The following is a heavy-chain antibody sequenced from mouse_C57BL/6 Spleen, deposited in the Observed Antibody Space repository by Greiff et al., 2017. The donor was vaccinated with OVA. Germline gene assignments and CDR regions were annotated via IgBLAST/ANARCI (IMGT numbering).Heavy chain of an antibody. CDR3: ARSGTGTGFDY. CDR1: GYAFSSSW. J-gene: IGHJ2*01. D-gene: IGHD4-1*01. Sequence: QVQLQQSGPELVKPGASVKISCKASGYAFSSSWMNWVKQRPGKGLEWIGRIYPGDGDTNYNGKFKGKATLTADKSSSTAYMQLSSLTSEDSAVYFCARSGTGTGFDYWGQGTTLTVSS. V-gene: IGHV1-82*01. CDR2: IYPGDGDT.